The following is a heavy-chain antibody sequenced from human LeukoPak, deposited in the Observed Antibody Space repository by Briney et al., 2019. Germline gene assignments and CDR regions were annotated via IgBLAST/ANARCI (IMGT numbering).Heavy chain of an antibody. CDR1: GGSIGSTTYY. V-gene: IGHV4-39*01. J-gene: IGHJ3*02. CDR3: ARHKQSGTYYDAFDI. D-gene: IGHD1-26*01. Sequence: SETLSLTCTVSGGSIGSTTYYWGWIRQPPGKELECIGSIYYSGSTYYNPSLESRVTISLDTSKNQFSLKLSSVTAADTAVYYCARHKQSGTYYDAFDIWGQGTMVTVSS. CDR2: IYYSGST.